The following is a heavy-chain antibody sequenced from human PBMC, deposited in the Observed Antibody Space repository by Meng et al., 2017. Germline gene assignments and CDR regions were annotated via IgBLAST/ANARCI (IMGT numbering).Heavy chain of an antibody. CDR3: TRDLLSGSSSWYVGVFDY. D-gene: IGHD6-13*01. Sequence: GESLKISCTASGFTFGDYAMSWVRQAPGKGLEWVGFIRSKAYGGTTEYAASVKGRFTISRDDSKSIAYLQMNSLKTEDTAVYYCTRDLLSGSSSWYVGVFDYWGQGNLVTVAS. CDR1: GFTFGDYA. CDR2: IRSKAYGGTT. J-gene: IGHJ4*02. V-gene: IGHV3-49*04.